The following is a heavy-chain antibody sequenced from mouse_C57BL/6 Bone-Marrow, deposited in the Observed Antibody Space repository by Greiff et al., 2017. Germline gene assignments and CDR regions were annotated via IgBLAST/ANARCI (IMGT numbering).Heavy chain of an antibody. CDR1: GYAFSSYW. J-gene: IGHJ4*01. Sequence: VQLKQSGAELVKPGASVKISCKASGYAFSSYWMNWVKQRPGKGLEWIGQIYPGDGDTNYNGKFKGQATLTADKSSSTAYMQPSSRASEDSAVYFSASEANYSDDDAMDNWGQGTAVNVSS. CDR3: ASEANYSDDDAMDN. CDR2: IYPGDGDT. V-gene: IGHV1-80*01. D-gene: IGHD2-12*01.